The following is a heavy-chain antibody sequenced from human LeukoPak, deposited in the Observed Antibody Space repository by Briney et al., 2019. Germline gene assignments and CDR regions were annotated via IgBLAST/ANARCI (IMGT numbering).Heavy chain of an antibody. V-gene: IGHV1-2*04. CDR1: GYTFTGYY. D-gene: IGHD3-10*01. Sequence: ASVKVSCKASGYTFTGYYMHWVRQAPGQGLEWMGWTNPNSGGTNYAQKFQGWVTMTRDTSISTAYMELSRLRSDDTAAYYRARYGFGELPSYGMDVWGKGTTVTVSS. J-gene: IGHJ6*04. CDR2: TNPNSGGT. CDR3: ARYGFGELPSYGMDV.